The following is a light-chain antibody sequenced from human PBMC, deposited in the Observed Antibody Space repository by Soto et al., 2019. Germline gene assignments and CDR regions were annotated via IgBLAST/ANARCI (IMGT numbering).Light chain of an antibody. Sequence: IVLTQSPATLSLSPGERATLSCRASQSVSSYLAWYQQKRGQPPRLLIHDASNRPTGTPARFSGSGSGTDFTLTISSLEPEDFAVYYGQQRFSGYSFGQGTKLEIK. J-gene: IGKJ2*03. CDR2: DAS. CDR1: QSVSSY. CDR3: QQRFSGYS. V-gene: IGKV3-11*01.